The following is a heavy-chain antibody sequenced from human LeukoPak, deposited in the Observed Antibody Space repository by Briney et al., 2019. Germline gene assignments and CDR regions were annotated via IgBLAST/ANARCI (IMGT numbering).Heavy chain of an antibody. D-gene: IGHD3-10*01. CDR1: GFTFSSYS. V-gene: IGHV3-21*01. CDR2: ISSSSSYI. J-gene: IGHJ4*02. Sequence: GGSLRLSCAASGFTFSSYSMNWVRQAPGKGLEWVSSISSSSSYIYYADSVKGRFTISRDNAKNSLYLQMNSLRAEDTAVYYCASLSGSYYNLHYWGQGTLVTVSS. CDR3: ASLSGSYYNLHY.